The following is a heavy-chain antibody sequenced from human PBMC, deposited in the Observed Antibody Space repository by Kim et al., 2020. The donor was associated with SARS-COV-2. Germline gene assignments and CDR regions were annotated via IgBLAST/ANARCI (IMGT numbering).Heavy chain of an antibody. V-gene: IGHV4-39*01. CDR3: ARRDVSSLDYHY. Sequence: SETLSLTCTVSGGSISSSSYYWGWIRQPPGKGLEWIGSIYYSGSTYYNPSLKSRVTISVDTSKNQFSLKLSSVTAADTAVYYCARRDVSSLDYHYWGQGTLVTVSS. CDR1: GGSISSSSYY. J-gene: IGHJ4*02. CDR2: IYYSGST. D-gene: IGHD3-16*01.